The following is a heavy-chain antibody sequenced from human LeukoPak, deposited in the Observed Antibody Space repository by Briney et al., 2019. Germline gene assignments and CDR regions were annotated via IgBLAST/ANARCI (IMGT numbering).Heavy chain of an antibody. CDR2: ISGSGGST. V-gene: IGHV3-23*01. J-gene: IGHJ4*02. Sequence: GGSLRLSCAASGFTFSSYAMSWVRQAPGKGLEWVSAISGSGGSTYYADSVKGRFTISRDNSKNTLYLQMNSLRAEDTAVYYCAKGESIVVVPAAIGFGNYWGQGTLVTVSS. CDR1: GFTFSSYA. D-gene: IGHD2-2*01. CDR3: AKGESIVVVPAAIGFGNY.